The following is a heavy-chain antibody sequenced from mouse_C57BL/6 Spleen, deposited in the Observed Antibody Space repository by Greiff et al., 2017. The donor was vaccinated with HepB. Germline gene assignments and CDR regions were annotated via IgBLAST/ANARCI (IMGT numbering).Heavy chain of an antibody. V-gene: IGHV1-78*01. CDR1: GYTSTDHT. CDR2: IYTRDGST. CDR3: ARDYYGGAMDY. J-gene: IGHJ4*01. Sequence: AQLQQSDAELVKPGASVKISCQVSGYTSTDHTIHWMKQRPEQGLEWIGYIYTRDGSTKYNEKFKGKATLTADKSSSTAYMQLNSLTSEEAAVYFCARDYYGGAMDYWGQGTSVTVSS. D-gene: IGHD1-1*01.